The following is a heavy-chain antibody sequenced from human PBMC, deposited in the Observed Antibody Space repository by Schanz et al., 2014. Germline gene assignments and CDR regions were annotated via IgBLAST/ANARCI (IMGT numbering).Heavy chain of an antibody. V-gene: IGHV3-9*01. J-gene: IGHJ3*02. CDR1: GFRFDDYA. Sequence: EVQLVESGGGLVQPGGSLRLSCAASGFRFDDYAMHWVRQAPGKGLEWVSGMSWNAGSLGYGDSVKGRFTISRDNSNNTVFLQMNSLRAEDTAVYYCARGIITMVRGGDVGAFDIWGQGTMVTVSS. CDR2: MSWNAGSL. D-gene: IGHD3-10*01. CDR3: ARGIITMVRGGDVGAFDI.